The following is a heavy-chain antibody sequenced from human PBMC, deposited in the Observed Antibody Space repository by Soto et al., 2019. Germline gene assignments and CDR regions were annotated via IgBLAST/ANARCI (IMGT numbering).Heavy chain of an antibody. CDR1: GFTFSSYA. CDR3: AREQQLVSDDPFDT. V-gene: IGHV3-30-3*01. J-gene: IGHJ3*02. D-gene: IGHD6-13*01. Sequence: GGSLRLSCAASGFTFSSYAMHWVRQAPGKGLEWVAVISYDGSNKYYADSVKGRFTISRDNSKNTLYLQMNSLRAEDTAVYYCAREQQLVSDDPFDTSGPGTMVTVS. CDR2: ISYDGSNK.